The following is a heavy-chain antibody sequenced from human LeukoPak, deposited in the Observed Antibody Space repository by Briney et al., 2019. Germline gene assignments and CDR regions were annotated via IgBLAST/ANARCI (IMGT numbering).Heavy chain of an antibody. J-gene: IGHJ6*03. CDR1: GVTFSGAW. CDR2: IREDGTEK. D-gene: IGHD6-13*01. Sequence: GGSLRLSCTASGVTFSGAWMTWVRQAPGKGLEWVANIREDGTEKYYVDSVKGRFTISRDNAKNSLYLQMNSLRAEDTAVYYCARDAAVQQLGYYYYYMDVWGKGTTVTVSS. CDR3: ARDAAVQQLGYYYYYMDV. V-gene: IGHV3-7*01.